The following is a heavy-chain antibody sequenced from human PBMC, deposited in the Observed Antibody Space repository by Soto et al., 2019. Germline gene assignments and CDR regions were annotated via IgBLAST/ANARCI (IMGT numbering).Heavy chain of an antibody. J-gene: IGHJ6*02. V-gene: IGHV1-69*06. D-gene: IGHD6-13*01. Sequence: APVKVSCKASGGTFSSYAISWVRQAPGQGLEWMGGIIPIFGTANYAQKFQGRVTTTADKSTSTAYMELSSLRSEDTAVYYCARRGRGRQQLVFGRNDYYYYYGMDVWGQGTTVTVSS. CDR1: GGTFSSYA. CDR3: ARRGRGRQQLVFGRNDYYYYYGMDV. CDR2: IIPIFGTA.